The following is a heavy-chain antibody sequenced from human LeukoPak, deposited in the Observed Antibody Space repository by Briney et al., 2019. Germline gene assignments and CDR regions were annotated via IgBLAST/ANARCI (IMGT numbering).Heavy chain of an antibody. CDR3: ARQSTLRLLPGVYYYMDV. V-gene: IGHV4-59*01. CDR1: GGSISGWY. D-gene: IGHD2-15*01. Sequence: SETLSLTCTVSGGSISGWYWSWIRQPPGKGLEWIGYIYGSGNTNYNPSLKSRVTISVDTSKNQFSLKLSSVTAADTAVYYCARQSTLRLLPGVYYYMDVWGKGTTVTVSS. J-gene: IGHJ6*03. CDR2: IYGSGNT.